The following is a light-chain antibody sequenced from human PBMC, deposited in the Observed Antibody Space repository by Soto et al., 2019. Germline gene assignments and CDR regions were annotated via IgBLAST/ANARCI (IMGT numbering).Light chain of an antibody. Sequence: EIFLTQSPGTLSLTVWEIATLSWRASQSVSSSYLAWYQQKPGQAPRLLIYGASSRATGIPDRFSGSGSGTDFTLTISRLEPEDFAVYYCQQYGSSLITFGQGTRLEI. J-gene: IGKJ5*01. CDR1: QSVSSSY. V-gene: IGKV3-20*01. CDR2: GAS. CDR3: QQYGSSLIT.